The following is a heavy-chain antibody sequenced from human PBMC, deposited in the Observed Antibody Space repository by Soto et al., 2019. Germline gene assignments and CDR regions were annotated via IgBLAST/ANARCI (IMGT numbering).Heavy chain of an antibody. CDR1: GFTFSSYA. Sequence: PGGSLRLSCAASGFTFSSYAMSWVRQAPGKGLEWVSAISGSGGSTYYADSVKGRFTISRDNSKNTLYLQMNSLRAEDTAVYYCAKALYYYDSSGPFDYWGQGTLVTVSS. V-gene: IGHV3-23*01. J-gene: IGHJ4*02. CDR3: AKALYYYDSSGPFDY. D-gene: IGHD3-22*01. CDR2: ISGSGGST.